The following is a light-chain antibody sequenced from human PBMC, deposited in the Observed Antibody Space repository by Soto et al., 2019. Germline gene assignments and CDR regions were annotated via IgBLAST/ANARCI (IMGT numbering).Light chain of an antibody. J-gene: IGKJ1*01. CDR3: QQYGRSPWT. V-gene: IGKV3-20*01. Sequence: IGLTQSPGTLSVSRGEGATLSCRASLSVSSNYVAWFQQKKGKAPRLLIYGASSRATGIPDRFGGSGSGTDFTLTISRLEPEDFGVYYCQQYGRSPWTFGQGTKVDIK. CDR1: LSVSSNY. CDR2: GAS.